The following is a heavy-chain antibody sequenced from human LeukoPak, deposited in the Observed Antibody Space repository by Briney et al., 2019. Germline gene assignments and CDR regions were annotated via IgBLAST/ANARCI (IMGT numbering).Heavy chain of an antibody. J-gene: IGHJ6*04. CDR2: INPSGGST. D-gene: IGHD2-15*01. Sequence: ASVKVSCMASGYTFTSYYMHWVRQAPGQGLEWMGIINPSGGSTSYAQTFQGRVTMTRDTSTSTVYMELSSLRSEATAVYYCARDLADIVVVVAAPYYYYGMDVWGKGTTVTVSS. V-gene: IGHV1-46*01. CDR3: ARDLADIVVVVAAPYYYYGMDV. CDR1: GYTFTSYY.